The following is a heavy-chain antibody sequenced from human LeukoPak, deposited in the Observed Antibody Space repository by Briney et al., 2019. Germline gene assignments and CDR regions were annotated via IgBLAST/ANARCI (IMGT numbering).Heavy chain of an antibody. D-gene: IGHD3-10*01. Sequence: PGGSLRLSCAASGFTFSSYWMSWVRQAPGKGLEWVANIKQDGSEKYYVDSVKGRFTISRDNAKNSLYLQMNSLRAEDTAVYYCARDPSTMVRGVNAFDIWGQGTMVTVSS. J-gene: IGHJ3*02. CDR1: GFTFSSYW. V-gene: IGHV3-7*01. CDR2: IKQDGSEK. CDR3: ARDPSTMVRGVNAFDI.